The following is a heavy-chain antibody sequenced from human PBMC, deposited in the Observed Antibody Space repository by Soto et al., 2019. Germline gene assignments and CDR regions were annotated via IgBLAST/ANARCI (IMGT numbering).Heavy chain of an antibody. J-gene: IGHJ5*02. CDR2: FYYSGST. CDR3: VAYYDILTGYPSLYNWFDP. V-gene: IGHV4-59*08. D-gene: IGHD3-9*01. Sequence: WIRQPPGKGLEWLGYFYYSGSTNYNPSLKSRVTISVDTSKNQFSLKLSSVTAADTAVYYCVAYYDILTGYPSLYNWFDPWGPGTLVTVSS.